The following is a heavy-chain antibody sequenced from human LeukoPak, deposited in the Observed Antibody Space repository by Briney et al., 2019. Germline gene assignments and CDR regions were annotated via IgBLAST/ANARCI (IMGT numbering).Heavy chain of an antibody. V-gene: IGHV3-48*03. J-gene: IGHJ4*02. Sequence: GGSLRLSCAASGFTFSSYEMNWVRQAPGKGLEWVSYISSSGSTIYYADSVKGRFTISRDNAKNTLYLQMNSLRAEDTAVYYCARDTHDSSGYYFFLSYWGQGTLVTVSS. CDR1: GFTFSSYE. D-gene: IGHD3-22*01. CDR3: ARDTHDSSGYYFFLSY. CDR2: ISSSGSTI.